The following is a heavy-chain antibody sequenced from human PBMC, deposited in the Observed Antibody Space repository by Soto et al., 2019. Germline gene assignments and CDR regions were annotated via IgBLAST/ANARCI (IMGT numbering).Heavy chain of an antibody. CDR3: TTASGRFLEWLLFYMDV. CDR1: GFTFSNAW. V-gene: IGHV3-15*01. J-gene: IGHJ6*03. D-gene: IGHD3-3*01. CDR2: IKSKTDGGTT. Sequence: PGGSLRLSCAASGFTFSNAWMSWVRQAPGKGLEWVGRIKSKTDGGTTDYAAPVKGRFTISRDDSKNTLYLQMNSLKTEDTAVYYCTTASGRFLEWLLFYMDVWGKGTTVTVSS.